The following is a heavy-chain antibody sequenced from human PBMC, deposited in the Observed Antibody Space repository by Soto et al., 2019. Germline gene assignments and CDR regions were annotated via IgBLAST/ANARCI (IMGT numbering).Heavy chain of an antibody. D-gene: IGHD3-3*01. CDR2: IYSGGST. Sequence: PGGSLRLSCAASGFTVSSNYMSWVRQAPGKGLEWVSVIYSGGSTYYADSVKGRFTISRDNSKNTLYLQMNSLRAEDTAVYYCARDGGDLRFSIMDVWGKGTTVTVSS. V-gene: IGHV3-66*01. CDR3: ARDGGDLRFSIMDV. J-gene: IGHJ6*03. CDR1: GFTVSSNY.